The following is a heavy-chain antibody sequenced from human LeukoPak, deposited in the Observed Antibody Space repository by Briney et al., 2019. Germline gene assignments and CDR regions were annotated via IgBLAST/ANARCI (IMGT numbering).Heavy chain of an antibody. CDR2: IHPGDSDT. D-gene: IGHD3-22*01. CDR3: ARSRYYYDSSGYRPFDY. V-gene: IGHV5-51*01. CDR1: GYSFTSYW. Sequence: GESLKISCKGSGYSFTSYWIGWVRQMPGKGLEWMGIIHPGDSDTRYSPSFQGQVTISADKSISTAYLQWSSLKASDTAMYYCARSRYYYDSSGYRPFDYWGQGTLVTVSS. J-gene: IGHJ4*02.